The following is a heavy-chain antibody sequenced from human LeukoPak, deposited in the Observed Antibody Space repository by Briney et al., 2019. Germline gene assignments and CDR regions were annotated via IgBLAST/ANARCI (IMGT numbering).Heavy chain of an antibody. J-gene: IGHJ6*03. V-gene: IGHV3-30*18. CDR1: GFTFSSYG. CDR3: AKEAYGSGWATVWYYYYMDV. Sequence: GGSLRLSYAASGFTFSSYGMHWVRQAPGKGLEWVAVISYDGSNKYYADSVKGRFTISRDNSKNTLYLQMNSLRAEDTAVCYCAKEAYGSGWATVWYYYYMDVWGKGTTVTVSS. D-gene: IGHD6-19*01. CDR2: ISYDGSNK.